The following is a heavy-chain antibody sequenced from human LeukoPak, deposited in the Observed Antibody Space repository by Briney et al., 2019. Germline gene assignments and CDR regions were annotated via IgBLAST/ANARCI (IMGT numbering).Heavy chain of an antibody. J-gene: IGHJ3*02. CDR3: AREGTMVRGVHPDAFDI. CDR2: IYHSGTT. Sequence: SETLSLTCAVSGGSIGDYSWSWIRQPPGKGLECLGYIYHSGTTYYNPSLKSRVIISMDRSKNQFSLKLTSVTAADTAVYYCAREGTMVRGVHPDAFDIWGQGTMVTVSS. CDR1: GGSIGDYS. V-gene: IGHV4-30-2*01. D-gene: IGHD3-10*01.